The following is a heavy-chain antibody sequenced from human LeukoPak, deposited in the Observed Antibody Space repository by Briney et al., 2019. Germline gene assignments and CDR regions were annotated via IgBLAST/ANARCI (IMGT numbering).Heavy chain of an antibody. CDR1: GYSFTSYW. Sequence: GESLKIPCKGSGYSFTSYWIGWVGQMPGKGLEWMGVIYPGDSDTRYSPSFQGQVTISADKSISTAYLQWSSLKASDTAMYYCARRGDSSSWYDFHWFDPWGQGTLVTVSS. V-gene: IGHV5-51*01. CDR2: IYPGDSDT. J-gene: IGHJ5*02. D-gene: IGHD6-13*01. CDR3: ARRGDSSSWYDFHWFDP.